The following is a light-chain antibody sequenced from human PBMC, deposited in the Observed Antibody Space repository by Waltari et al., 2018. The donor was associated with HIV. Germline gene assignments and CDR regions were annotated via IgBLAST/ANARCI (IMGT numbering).Light chain of an antibody. CDR1: QSISTY. V-gene: IGKV1-39*01. Sequence: DIQMTQSPSSLSASVGDSVTITCRASQSISTYLNWYQQKPGKAPKLLIYGAFSLQSGVPSGFSGSGSGTDFTLTITSLQPEDFATYYCQQSYRIPLAFGGGTKVEL. CDR3: QQSYRIPLA. CDR2: GAF. J-gene: IGKJ4*01.